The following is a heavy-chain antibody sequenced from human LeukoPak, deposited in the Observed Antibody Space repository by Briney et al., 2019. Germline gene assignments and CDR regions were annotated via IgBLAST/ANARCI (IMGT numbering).Heavy chain of an antibody. D-gene: IGHD6-13*01. J-gene: IGHJ6*02. CDR2: IYYSGST. Sequence: PSETLSLTCSVSGDPVNSYYWSWIRQPPGKGLEWIGYIYYSGSTNYNPSLKSRVTISVDTSKKQFSMKLTSVTAADTAVYYCARMLRGSSWPATPDYYYGMDVWGQGTTVTVSS. CDR3: ARMLRGSSWPATPDYYYGMDV. CDR1: GDPVNSYY. V-gene: IGHV4-59*02.